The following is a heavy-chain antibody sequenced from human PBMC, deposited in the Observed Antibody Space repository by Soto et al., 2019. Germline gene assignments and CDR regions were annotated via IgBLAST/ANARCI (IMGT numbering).Heavy chain of an antibody. V-gene: IGHV3-23*01. CDR2: ITGGGDTA. D-gene: IGHD1-20*01. CDR3: AKRDRSNWSYFDY. J-gene: IGHJ4*02. Sequence: PGGSLRLSCAASGFTFSNYAMTWVRPAPGRGLEWVSVITGGGDTAYYADSVKGRFTISRDNSKNTLYLQMNSLRAEDTALYYCAKRDRSNWSYFDYWGQGTLVTVSS. CDR1: GFTFSNYA.